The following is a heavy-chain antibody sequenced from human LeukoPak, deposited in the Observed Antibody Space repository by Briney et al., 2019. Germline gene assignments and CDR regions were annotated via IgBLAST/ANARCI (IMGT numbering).Heavy chain of an antibody. CDR1: RFTFSSYS. V-gene: IGHV3-21*01. J-gene: IGHJ4*02. CDR2: ISSSSSYI. D-gene: IGHD3-22*01. CDR3: ARENYYDSSGLPDFDY. Sequence: PGGSLRLSCAASRFTFSSYSMNWVRQAPGKGLEWVSSISSSSSYIYYADSVKGRFTISRDNAKNSLYLQMNSLRAEDTAVYYCARENYYDSSGLPDFDYWGQGTLVTVSS.